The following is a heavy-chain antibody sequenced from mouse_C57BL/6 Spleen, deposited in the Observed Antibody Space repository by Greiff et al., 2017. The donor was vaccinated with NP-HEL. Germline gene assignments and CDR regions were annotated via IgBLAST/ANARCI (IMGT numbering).Heavy chain of an antibody. CDR1: GFTFSDYG. CDR3: ARSSPYYFDY. CDR2: ISSGSSTI. V-gene: IGHV5-17*01. Sequence: EVQGVESGGGLVKPGGSLKLSCAASGFTFSDYGMHWVRQAPEQGLEWVAYISSGSSTIYYADTVKGRFTISRDNAKTTLFLQMTCQRSEDTAMYCCARSSPYYFDYWGKGTTLTVSS. J-gene: IGHJ2*01. D-gene: IGHD1-1*01.